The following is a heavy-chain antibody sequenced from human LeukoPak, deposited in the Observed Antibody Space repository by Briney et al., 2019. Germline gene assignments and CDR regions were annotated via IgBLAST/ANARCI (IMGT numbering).Heavy chain of an antibody. V-gene: IGHV4-4*07. CDR2: IYTSGST. D-gene: IGHD3-3*01. Sequence: SGGSLRLSCTVSGGSISSYYWSWIRQPAGKGLEWIGRIYTSGSTNYNPSLKSRVTMSVDTSKNQFSLKLSSVTAADTAVYYCARGSRVDFDYWGQGTLVTVSS. CDR1: GGSISSYY. CDR3: ARGSRVDFDY. J-gene: IGHJ4*02.